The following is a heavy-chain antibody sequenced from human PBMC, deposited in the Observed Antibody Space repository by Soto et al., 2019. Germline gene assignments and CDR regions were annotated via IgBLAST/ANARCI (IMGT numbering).Heavy chain of an antibody. D-gene: IGHD6-13*01. CDR1: GFTFSSYA. CDR2: ISGSGDAT. J-gene: IGHJ4*02. CDR3: AKSYSSSWYYFAK. Sequence: GGSLRLSCAASGFTFSSYAMSWVRQTPGKGLEWVSGISGSGDATYYADSVKGRFTISRDNSKNTLYLQMNSLRAEDTAVYYCAKSYSSSWYYFAKWGQGTLVTVSS. V-gene: IGHV3-23*01.